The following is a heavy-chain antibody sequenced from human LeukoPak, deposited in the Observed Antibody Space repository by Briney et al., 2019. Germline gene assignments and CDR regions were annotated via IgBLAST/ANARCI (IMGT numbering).Heavy chain of an antibody. CDR2: IYPADSAI. CDR3: ARQEYCSGGSCYTWFDS. J-gene: IGHJ5*01. CDR1: GYSFTNSW. Sequence: GESLKISCKGSGYSFTNSWIGWVRLMPGKGLEWMGIIYPADSAIRYSPSFQGQVTISADKSINTAYLQWSSLKASDTAMYYCARQEYCSGGSCYTWFDSWGQGTLVTVSS. V-gene: IGHV5-51*01. D-gene: IGHD2-15*01.